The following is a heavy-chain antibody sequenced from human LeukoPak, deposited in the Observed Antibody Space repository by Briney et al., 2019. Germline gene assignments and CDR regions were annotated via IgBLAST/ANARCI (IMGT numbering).Heavy chain of an antibody. Sequence: GGSLRLSCAASGFTVSSNYMSWVRQAPGKGLEWVSVIYSGGGTYYADSVKGRFTISRDNSKNTLYLQMNSLRAEDTAVYYCARDERYCSGGSCQKPFDYWGQGTLVTVSS. V-gene: IGHV3-66*02. CDR1: GFTVSSNY. J-gene: IGHJ4*02. CDR3: ARDERYCSGGSCQKPFDY. CDR2: IYSGGGT. D-gene: IGHD2-15*01.